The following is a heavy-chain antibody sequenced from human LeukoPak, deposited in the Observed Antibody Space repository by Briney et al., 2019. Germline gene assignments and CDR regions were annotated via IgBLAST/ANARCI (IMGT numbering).Heavy chain of an antibody. D-gene: IGHD3-10*01. CDR1: GYTFTGYN. CDR3: AAYGSGSYYNYFDY. Sequence: SXXVSCKASGYTFTGYNMHWVRQAPGQGLEWMGRINPNSGGTNYAQKFQGRVTMTRVTSISTAYMELSRLRSDDTAVYYCAAYGSGSYYNYFDYWGQGTLVTVSS. V-gene: IGHV1-2*06. J-gene: IGHJ4*02. CDR2: INPNSGGT.